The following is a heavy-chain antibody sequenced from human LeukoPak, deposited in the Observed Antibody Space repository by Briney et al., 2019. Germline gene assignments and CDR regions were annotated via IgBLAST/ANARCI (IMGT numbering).Heavy chain of an antibody. D-gene: IGHD6-19*01. J-gene: IGHJ5*02. CDR1: GYSFSSYW. CDR3: ARLAVGNNWFDL. V-gene: IGHV5-51*01. CDR2: IYPGDSDT. Sequence: GEALEISYEGAGYSFSSYWIGGGRPMPGKGVEWMGIIYPGDSDTRYSPSFQGQVTISADKSISTAYLQWSSLKASDTAMYYCARLAVGNNWFDLWGQGTLVTVSS.